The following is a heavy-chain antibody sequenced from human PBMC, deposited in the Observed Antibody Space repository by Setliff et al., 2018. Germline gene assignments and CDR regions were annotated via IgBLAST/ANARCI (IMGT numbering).Heavy chain of an antibody. CDR1: GGSISSGGYY. D-gene: IGHD2-21*01. J-gene: IGHJ3*02. Sequence: SLTCPVSGGSISSGGYYWSWIRQHPGKGLEWIGYIYYSGSTYYNPSLKSRVTISVDTSKNQFSLKLSSVTAADTAVYYCARVSMVIAIRNAFDIWGQGTMVTVSS. CDR3: ARVSMVIAIRNAFDI. CDR2: IYYSGST. V-gene: IGHV4-31*03.